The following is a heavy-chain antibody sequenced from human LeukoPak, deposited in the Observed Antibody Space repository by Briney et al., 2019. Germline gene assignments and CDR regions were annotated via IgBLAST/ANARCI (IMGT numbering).Heavy chain of an antibody. Sequence: GGSLRLSCAASGFTFSSYAMSWVRQAPGKGLEWVAVISYDGSNKYYADSVKGRFTISRDNSKNTLYLQMNSLRAEDTAVYYCAKLSSSWPFDYWGQGTLVTVSS. CDR1: GFTFSSYA. CDR3: AKLSSSWPFDY. J-gene: IGHJ4*02. D-gene: IGHD6-13*01. CDR2: ISYDGSNK. V-gene: IGHV3-30-3*02.